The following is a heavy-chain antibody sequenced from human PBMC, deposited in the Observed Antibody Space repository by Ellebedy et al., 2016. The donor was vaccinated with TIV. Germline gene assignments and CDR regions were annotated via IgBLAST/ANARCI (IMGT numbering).Heavy chain of an antibody. CDR2: INPDSGGT. CDR3: ARVLRATSGMDV. J-gene: IGHJ6*02. CDR1: GYTFTAYY. V-gene: IGHV1-2*02. D-gene: IGHD4/OR15-4a*01. Sequence: ASVKVSCKASGYTFTAYYMHWVRQAPGQGLEWMGWINPDSGGTNFAQKFQDRVSMTRDTSVSTAYMELTRLQSDDTAVYYCARVLRATSGMDVWGQGTTVTVS.